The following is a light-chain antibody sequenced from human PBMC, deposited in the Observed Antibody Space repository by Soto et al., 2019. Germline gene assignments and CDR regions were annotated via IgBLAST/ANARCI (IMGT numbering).Light chain of an antibody. CDR2: EVS. CDR1: SSDVGGYKF. CDR3: SSYTSSSTLV. Sequence: QSVLTQPPSVSGSPGQSITISCTGASSDVGGYKFVSWYQQHPGKAPKLMIFEVSNRPSGVSNRFSGSKSGNTASLTISGLQTEDEDDYYCSSYTSSSTLVFGGGTKLTVL. V-gene: IGLV2-14*01. J-gene: IGLJ3*02.